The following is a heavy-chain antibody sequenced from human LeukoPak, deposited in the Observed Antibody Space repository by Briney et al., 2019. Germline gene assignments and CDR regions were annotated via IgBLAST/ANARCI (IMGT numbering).Heavy chain of an antibody. Sequence: GGSLRLSCAVSGFTFSSYWMHWVRQAPGKGLVWVSRINSDGSSTNYADSVKGRFTISRDSAKNTLYLQMTSLRAEDTAVYYCARRMAAVGTFDYWGQGTLVTVSS. V-gene: IGHV3-74*01. CDR2: INSDGSST. CDR1: GFTFSSYW. J-gene: IGHJ4*02. CDR3: ARRMAAVGTFDY. D-gene: IGHD6-13*01.